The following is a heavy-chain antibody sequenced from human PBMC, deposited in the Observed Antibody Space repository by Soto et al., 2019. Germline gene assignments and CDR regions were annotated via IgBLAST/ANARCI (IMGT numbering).Heavy chain of an antibody. V-gene: IGHV1-58*02. Sequence: AVKVSCKASGFTFTTSGIHWVRQARGQGLEWMGWIVVGSGNTKYNQKFQERVTLTRDMATDTAYMDLRSLTSADTAIYYCAAVVPPSGILERLGLDPWGQGTLVTVTS. D-gene: IGHD3-3*01. CDR1: GFTFTTSG. J-gene: IGHJ5*02. CDR2: IVVGSGNT. CDR3: AAVVPPSGILERLGLDP.